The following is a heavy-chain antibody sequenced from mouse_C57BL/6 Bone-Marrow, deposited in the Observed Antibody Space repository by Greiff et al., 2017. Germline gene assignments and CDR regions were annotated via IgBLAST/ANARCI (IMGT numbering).Heavy chain of an antibody. V-gene: IGHV1-4*01. CDR2: INPSSGYT. J-gene: IGHJ3*01. D-gene: IGHD2-4*01. CDR3: ARLYDYDCKAWFAY. CDR1: GYTFTSYT. Sequence: VQLQQSGAELARPGASVKMSCKASGYTFTSYTMHWVKQRPGQGLEWIGYINPSSGYTKYNQKFKEKATLTADKSSSTAYMQLSILTSEDSEVYYCARLYDYDCKAWFAYWGQGTLVTVSA.